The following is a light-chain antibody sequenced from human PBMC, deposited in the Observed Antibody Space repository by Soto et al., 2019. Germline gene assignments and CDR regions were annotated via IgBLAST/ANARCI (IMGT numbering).Light chain of an antibody. CDR2: DVI. CDR1: SSDIGAFNH. CDR3: SSYTSSSSYV. J-gene: IGLJ1*01. Sequence: QSAMTQPAFVSDSPGQSITISCIGTSSDIGAFNHVSWHQQHPGKAPKLIIYDVINRPSGVSNRFSGSKTGNTASLIISGLQAEDEADYYCSSYTSSSSYVFGSGTKLTVL. V-gene: IGLV2-14*03.